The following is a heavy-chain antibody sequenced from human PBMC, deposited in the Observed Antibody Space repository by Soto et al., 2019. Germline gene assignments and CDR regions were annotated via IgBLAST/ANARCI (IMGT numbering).Heavy chain of an antibody. CDR3: ARGKTGRLSVRGVAFDY. CDR1: GGSFSGYY. D-gene: IGHD3-10*01. CDR2: INHSGST. J-gene: IGHJ4*02. Sequence: SETLSLTCAVYGGSFSGYYWSWIRQPPGKGLEWIGEINHSGSTNYNPSLKSRVTISVDTSKNQFSLKLSSVTAADTAVYYCARGKTGRLSVRGVAFDYWGQGTLVTVSS. V-gene: IGHV4-34*01.